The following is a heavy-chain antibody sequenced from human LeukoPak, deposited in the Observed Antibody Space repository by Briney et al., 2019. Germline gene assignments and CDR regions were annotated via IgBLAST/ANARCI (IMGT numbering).Heavy chain of an antibody. V-gene: IGHV3-7*05. CDR2: IKQDGSEK. Sequence: WGSLRLSCAASGFTFSSYWMSWVRQAPGKGLEWVANIKQDGSEKFYVDSVKGRFTISRDNAKNSLYLQMNSLRAEDTAVYYCARAADSRLSNGWDYWGRATLATVSS. J-gene: IGHJ4*02. CDR3: ARAADSRLSNGWDY. CDR1: GFTFSSYW. D-gene: IGHD6-19*01.